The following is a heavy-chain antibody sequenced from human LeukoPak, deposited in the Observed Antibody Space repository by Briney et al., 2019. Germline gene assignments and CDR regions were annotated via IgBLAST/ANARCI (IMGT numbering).Heavy chain of an antibody. J-gene: IGHJ4*02. CDR1: GGTFSSYA. D-gene: IGHD3-10*01. CDR2: IIPIFGTA. V-gene: IGHV1-69*05. Sequence: SVKVSCKASGGTFSSYAISWVRQAPGQGLEWMGGIIPIFGTANYAQKFQGRVTITTDESTSTAYMELSSLRSEDTAVYYCARSRRGSFLVDYWGQGTLVTVSP. CDR3: ARSRRGSFLVDY.